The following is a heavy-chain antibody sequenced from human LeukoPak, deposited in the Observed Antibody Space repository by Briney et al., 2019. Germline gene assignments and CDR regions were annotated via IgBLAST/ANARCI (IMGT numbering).Heavy chain of an antibody. J-gene: IGHJ4*02. V-gene: IGHV1-46*01. CDR3: ASNWEGSTNLDY. D-gene: IGHD2-15*01. CDR2: INPSGGST. Sequence: ASVKVSCKASGYTLTSFPTMHWVRQAPGQGLEWMGIINPSGGSTSYAQKFQGRVTMTRDTSTSTVYMELSSLRSEDTAVYYCASNWEGSTNLDYWGQGTLATVSS. CDR1: GYTLTSFP.